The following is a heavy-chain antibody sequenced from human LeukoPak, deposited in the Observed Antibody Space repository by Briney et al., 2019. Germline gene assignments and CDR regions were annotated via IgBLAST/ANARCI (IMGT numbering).Heavy chain of an antibody. V-gene: IGHV3-66*01. J-gene: IGHJ3*02. CDR2: IYSGGST. CDR1: GFTVSSNY. CDR3: ARDPVVGATRGAFDI. D-gene: IGHD1-26*01. Sequence: GGSLRLSCAASGFTVSSNYMSWVRQAPGKGLECVSVIYSGGSTYYADSVKGRFTISRDNSKNTLYLQMNSLRAEDTAVYYCARDPVVGATRGAFDIWGQGTMVTVSS.